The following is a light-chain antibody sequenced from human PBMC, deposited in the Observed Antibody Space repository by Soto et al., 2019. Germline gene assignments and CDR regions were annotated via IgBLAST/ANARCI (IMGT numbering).Light chain of an antibody. CDR2: GAS. J-gene: IGKJ3*01. CDR1: QSVTSNY. CDR3: QHYGTSRVT. V-gene: IGKV3-20*01. Sequence: EIVLTQSPGTLSLSPGERATLSCRASQSVTSNYLAWYQQKPGRAPRLLIYGASSRATDIPDRFSGGGSGTDFTLTISRLEPEDFAVYYCQHYGTSRVTFGPGTKVDIK.